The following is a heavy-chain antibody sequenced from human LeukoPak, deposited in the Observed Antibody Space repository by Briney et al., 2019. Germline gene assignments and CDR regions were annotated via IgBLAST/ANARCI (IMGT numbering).Heavy chain of an antibody. V-gene: IGHV1-69*13. D-gene: IGHD3-9*01. CDR1: GGTFSSYA. CDR3: ARHEDILTGYRTLNFDY. J-gene: IGHJ4*02. CDR2: IIPIFGTA. Sequence: GASVKVSCKASGGTFSSYAISWVRQAPGQGLEWMGGIIPIFGTANYAQKFQGRVTITADESTSTAYMELSSLRSEDTAVYYCARHEDILTGYRTLNFDYWGQGTLVTVSS.